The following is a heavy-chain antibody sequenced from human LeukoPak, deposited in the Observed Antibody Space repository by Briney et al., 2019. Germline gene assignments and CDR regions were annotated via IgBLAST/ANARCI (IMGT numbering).Heavy chain of an antibody. CDR1: GGSISSYY. J-gene: IGHJ4*02. V-gene: IGHV4-59*01. D-gene: IGHD1-26*01. CDR3: ARGELRVGATAFDY. CDR2: IYYSGST. Sequence: SETLSLTCTVSGGSISSYYWSWTRQPPGKGLEWIGYIYYSGSTNHNPSLKSRVTMSVDTSKKQFSLKLSSVTAADTAVYYCARGELRVGATAFDYWGQGTLVTVSS.